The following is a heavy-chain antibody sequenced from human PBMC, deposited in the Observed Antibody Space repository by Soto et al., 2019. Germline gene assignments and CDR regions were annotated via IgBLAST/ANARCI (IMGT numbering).Heavy chain of an antibody. Sequence: HLVESGGALVQPGGSLSLSCAASGFTFSRYWMSWVRQAPGKGLQWVANIRQDGSEKSYVDSVKGRFTISRDNAKSSLYLQMNSLTAEDSGLYFCARDLPSISGSPRGWFDSWGQGTLVAVSS. J-gene: IGHJ5*01. CDR1: GFTFSRYW. CDR3: ARDLPSISGSPRGWFDS. D-gene: IGHD2-2*02. V-gene: IGHV3-7*01. CDR2: IRQDGSEK.